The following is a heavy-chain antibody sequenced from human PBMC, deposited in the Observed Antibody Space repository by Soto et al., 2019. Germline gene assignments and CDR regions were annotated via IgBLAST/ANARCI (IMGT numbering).Heavy chain of an antibody. CDR2: ISAYNGNT. J-gene: IGHJ4*02. V-gene: IGHV1-18*01. Sequence: ASVKVSCKASGYTFTSYGISWMRQAPGQGLEWMGWISAYNGNTNYAQKLQGRVTMTTDTSTSTAYMELRSLRSDDTAVYYCARGLDRYSSGWYGGYWGQGTLVTVSS. CDR3: ARGLDRYSSGWYGGY. D-gene: IGHD6-19*01. CDR1: GYTFTSYG.